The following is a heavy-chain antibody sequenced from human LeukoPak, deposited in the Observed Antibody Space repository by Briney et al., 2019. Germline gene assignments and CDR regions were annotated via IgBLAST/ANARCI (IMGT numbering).Heavy chain of an antibody. CDR3: ARHGDTIFGHDFPFDY. CDR1: GFTFSNYY. J-gene: IGHJ4*02. V-gene: IGHV3-11*04. CDR2: ISSSGGII. Sequence: PGGSLRLSCVASGFTFSNYYMGWIRQAPGKGLEWISDISSSGGIIYYADSVKGRFTISRDNAKNSLFLQMNSLRVDDTAVYYCARHGDTIFGHDFPFDYWGQGTLVTVSS. D-gene: IGHD3-3*01.